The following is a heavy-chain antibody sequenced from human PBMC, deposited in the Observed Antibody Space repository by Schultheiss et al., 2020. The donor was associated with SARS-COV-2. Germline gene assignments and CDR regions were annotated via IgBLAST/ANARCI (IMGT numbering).Heavy chain of an antibody. CDR3: EREGGVGATPGWVDDAFDI. Sequence: ASVKVSCKASGYTFTSYGISWVRQAPGQGLEWMGWISAYNGNTNYAQNLQGRVTMTTDTSTTTAYMELSSLRSEDTAVYYCEREGGVGATPGWVDDAFDIWGQGTMVTGSS. CDR2: ISAYNGNT. D-gene: IGHD1-26*01. V-gene: IGHV1-18*01. J-gene: IGHJ3*02. CDR1: GYTFTSYG.